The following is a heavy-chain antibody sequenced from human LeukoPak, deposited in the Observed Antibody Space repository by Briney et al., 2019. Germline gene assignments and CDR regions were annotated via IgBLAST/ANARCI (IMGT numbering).Heavy chain of an antibody. D-gene: IGHD3-10*01. CDR3: ARDRRGASGIDL. CDR1: GGSISSYY. J-gene: IGHJ2*01. CDR2: IYYSGST. V-gene: IGHV4-59*01. Sequence: SETLSPTCTVSGGSISSYYWSWIRQPPGKGLEWIGYIYYSGSTNYNPSLKSRVTISVDTSKNQFSLKLSSVTAADTAVYYCARDRRGASGIDLWGRGTLVTVSS.